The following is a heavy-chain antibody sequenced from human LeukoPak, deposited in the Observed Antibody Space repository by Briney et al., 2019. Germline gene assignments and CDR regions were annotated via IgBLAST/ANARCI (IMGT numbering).Heavy chain of an antibody. V-gene: IGHV1-8*03. CDR2: MNPNSGNT. CDR1: GYTFTSYD. J-gene: IGHJ3*02. D-gene: IGHD6-19*01. CDR3: ARVSGGWFHDAFDI. Sequence: ASVKVSCKASGYTFTSYDINWVRQATGQGLEWMGWMNPNSGNTGYAQKFQGRVTITRNTSISTAYMELGSLRSEDTAVYYCARVSGGWFHDAFDIWGQGTMVTVSS.